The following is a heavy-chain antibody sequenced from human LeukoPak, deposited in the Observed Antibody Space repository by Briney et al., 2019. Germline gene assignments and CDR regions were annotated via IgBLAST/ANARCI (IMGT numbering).Heavy chain of an antibody. D-gene: IGHD3-9*01. Sequence: SETLSLTCAVYGGSFSGYYWSWIRQPPGEGLEWIGEINHSGSTNYNPSLKSRVTISVDTSKNQFSLKLSSVTAADTAVYYCARHARDDILTGFDYWGQGTLVTVSS. J-gene: IGHJ4*02. CDR2: INHSGST. V-gene: IGHV4-34*01. CDR3: ARHARDDILTGFDY. CDR1: GGSFSGYY.